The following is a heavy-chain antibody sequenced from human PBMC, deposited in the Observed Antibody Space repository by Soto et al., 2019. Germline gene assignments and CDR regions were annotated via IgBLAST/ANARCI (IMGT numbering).Heavy chain of an antibody. CDR3: ARSYRSRFDY. Sequence: SETLSLTCTVSGGSISSYYWSWIRQPAGKGLEWIGRIYSSGSTNYSPSLKSRVTMSVDTSKNQFSLKLNSVTAADTAVYYCARSYRSRFDYWGQGTLVTAPQ. CDR2: IYSSGST. V-gene: IGHV4-4*07. D-gene: IGHD3-10*01. J-gene: IGHJ4*02. CDR1: GGSISSYY.